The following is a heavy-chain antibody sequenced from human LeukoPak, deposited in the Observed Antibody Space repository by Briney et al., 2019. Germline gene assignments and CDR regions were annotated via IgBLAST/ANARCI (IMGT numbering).Heavy chain of an antibody. CDR3: ARDRRSLIAAAGTPKTPFDY. V-gene: IGHV1-18*01. Sequence: ASVKVSCKASGYTFTSYGISWVRQAPGQGLEWMGWISAYNGNTNYAQKLQGRVTMTTDTSTSTAYMELRSLSSDDTAVYYCARDRRSLIAAAGTPKTPFDYWGQGTLVTVSS. CDR2: ISAYNGNT. D-gene: IGHD6-13*01. CDR1: GYTFTSYG. J-gene: IGHJ4*02.